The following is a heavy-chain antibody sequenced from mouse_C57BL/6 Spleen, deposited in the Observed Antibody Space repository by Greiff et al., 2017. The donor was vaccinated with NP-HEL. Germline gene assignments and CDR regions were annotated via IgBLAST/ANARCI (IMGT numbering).Heavy chain of an antibody. CDR1: GYTFTDYY. D-gene: IGHD2-5*01. Sequence: VQLQQSGPELVKPGASVKISCKASGYTFTDYYMNWVKQSHGKSLEWIGDINPNNGGTSYNQKFKGKATLTVDKSSSTAYMELRSLTSEDSAVYYCARFPAYYSNSYWYFDVWGTGTTVTVSS. CDR3: ARFPAYYSNSYWYFDV. V-gene: IGHV1-26*01. CDR2: INPNNGGT. J-gene: IGHJ1*03.